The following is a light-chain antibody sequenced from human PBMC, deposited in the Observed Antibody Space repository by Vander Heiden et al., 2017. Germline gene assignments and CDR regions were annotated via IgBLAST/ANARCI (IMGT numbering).Light chain of an antibody. J-gene: IGKJ4*02. CDR3: QQYNDWPGT. CDR2: GAS. Sequence: EIVMTQSPATLSVSPGERATLSCRASQSIGRDLAWYQQKPGQAPRLLIYGASTRAAGIPARFSGSGSGTEFTLTIGSLQSEDFAVYHCQQYNDWPGTFGGGTKVEIK. V-gene: IGKV3-15*01. CDR1: QSIGRD.